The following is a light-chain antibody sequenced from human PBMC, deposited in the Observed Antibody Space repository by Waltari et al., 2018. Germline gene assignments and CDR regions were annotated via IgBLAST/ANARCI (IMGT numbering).Light chain of an antibody. CDR3: QQYGSSPRT. J-gene: IGKJ4*01. CDR1: QSVSSSY. V-gene: IGKV3-20*01. Sequence: CSASQSVSSSYVAWYQQKPVQAPRLRIYGASNMATGIPDRFSGGGSGTDFTLTISRLEPEDFAMYYCQQYGSSPRTFGGGTKVEIK. CDR2: GAS.